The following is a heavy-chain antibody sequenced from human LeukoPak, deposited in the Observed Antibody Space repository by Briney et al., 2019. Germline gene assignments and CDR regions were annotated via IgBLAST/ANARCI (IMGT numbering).Heavy chain of an antibody. J-gene: IGHJ4*02. CDR3: AKRTSGSSWYSSDS. Sequence: GGSLRLSCAASGFTFSSFAMNWVRQAPGKGLEWVSTMSGDATSTYYADSVKGRFTISRDNSKNTLYLQMNSLRADDTAIYYCAKRTSGSSWYSSDSWGQGTLVTVSS. CDR1: GFTFSSFA. CDR2: MSGDATST. D-gene: IGHD6-13*01. V-gene: IGHV3-23*01.